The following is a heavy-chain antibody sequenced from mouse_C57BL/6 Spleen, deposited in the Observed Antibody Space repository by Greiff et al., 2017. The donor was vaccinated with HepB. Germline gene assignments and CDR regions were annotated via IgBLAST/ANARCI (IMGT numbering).Heavy chain of an antibody. V-gene: IGHV1-26*01. CDR2: INPNNGGT. CDR3: ARGSSGYYFAY. J-gene: IGHJ3*01. CDR1: GYTFTDYY. D-gene: IGHD3-2*02. Sequence: EVKLQQSGPELVKPGASVKISCKASGYTFTDYYMNWVKQSHGKSLEWIGDINPNNGGTSYNQKFKGKATLTVDKSSSTAYMELRSLTSEDSAVYYCARGSSGYYFAYWGQGTLVTVSA.